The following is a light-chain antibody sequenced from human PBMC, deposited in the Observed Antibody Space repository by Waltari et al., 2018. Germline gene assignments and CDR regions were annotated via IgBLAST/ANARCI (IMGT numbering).Light chain of an antibody. CDR3: AAWDDSLNGWV. Sequence: QSVLTQPSSASGTPGQRVTISCSGSSPNIGRNPLTWYQQLPGTAPKLLIYSNNQRPSGVPDRFSGSKSGTSASLAISGLQSEDEADYYCAAWDDSLNGWVFGGGTKLTVL. J-gene: IGLJ3*02. CDR1: SPNIGRNP. V-gene: IGLV1-44*01. CDR2: SNN.